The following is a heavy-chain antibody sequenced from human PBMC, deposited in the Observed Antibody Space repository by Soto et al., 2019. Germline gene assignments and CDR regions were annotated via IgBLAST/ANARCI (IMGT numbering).Heavy chain of an antibody. J-gene: IGHJ3*02. CDR1: GGSISSYY. D-gene: IGHD2-15*01. V-gene: IGHV4-59*08. Sequence: SETLSLTCTVSGGSISSYYWSWIRQPPGKGLEWIGYIYYSGSTNYNPSLKSRVTISVDTSKNQFSLKLSSVTAADTAVYYGARHLPVVAAIHDAFDIWGQGTMVTVSS. CDR2: IYYSGST. CDR3: ARHLPVVAAIHDAFDI.